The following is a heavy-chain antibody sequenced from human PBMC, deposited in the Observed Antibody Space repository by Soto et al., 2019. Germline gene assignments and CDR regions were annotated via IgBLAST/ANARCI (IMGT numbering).Heavy chain of an antibody. D-gene: IGHD6-13*01. V-gene: IGHV1-46*01. CDR2: INPSGGGT. J-gene: IGHJ4*02. CDR3: ARGLITAAGTPLRY. CDR1: GYTFINYY. Sequence: ASVKVSCKASGYTFINYYMHWVRQAPGQGLEWMGIINPSGGGTTYAQKFWGRVTMTRDTSTNTVYLELSSLRSEDTAVYYCARGLITAAGTPLRYWGQGTLVTVSS.